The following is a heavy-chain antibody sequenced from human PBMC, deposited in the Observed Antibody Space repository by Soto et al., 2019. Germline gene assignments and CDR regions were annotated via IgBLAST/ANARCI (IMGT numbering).Heavy chain of an antibody. CDR2: INHLGSI. CDR1: GGSLSDYF. Sequence: SETLSLTCVVSGGSLSDYFWSWIRQPPGMALEWIGEINHLGSINYNPSLKSRVTMSVDTSKNQFSLRLNSVTAADTATYYCARGGISHWAYYYYMDVWGKGTTVTVSS. CDR3: ARGGISHWAYYYYMDV. V-gene: IGHV4-34*01. D-gene: IGHD2-21*01. J-gene: IGHJ6*03.